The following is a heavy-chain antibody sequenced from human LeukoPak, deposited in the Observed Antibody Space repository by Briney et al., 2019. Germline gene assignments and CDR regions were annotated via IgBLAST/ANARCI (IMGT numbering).Heavy chain of an antibody. J-gene: IGHJ6*03. D-gene: IGHD2-15*01. CDR2: ISGSGGST. V-gene: IGHV3-23*01. CDR1: GFTFSSYA. Sequence: GGSLRLSCAASGFTFSSYAMSWVRQSLGKGLEWVSGISGSGGSTYYADPLKGRFTISRDNSKNTLYLQMNSLRAEDTAVYYCVRIYYYYYMDVWGKGTTVTVSS. CDR3: VRIYYYYYMDV.